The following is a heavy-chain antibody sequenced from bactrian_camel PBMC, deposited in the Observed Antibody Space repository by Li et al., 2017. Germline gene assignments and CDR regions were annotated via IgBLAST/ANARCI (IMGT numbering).Heavy chain of an antibody. D-gene: IGHD3*01. Sequence: HVQLVESGGGSVQAGGSLRLSCAASGSGYISGTYCLAWFRQVTGKEREGVAAIAPATGTPYYADSVKGRFSISRDNAKNTLYLQMNSLKTEDTAMYYCAADPYMTCIPPNVPRFDFLGQGTQVTVS. V-gene: IGHV3S1*01. CDR2: IAPATGTP. J-gene: IGHJ4*01. CDR1: GYISGTYC.